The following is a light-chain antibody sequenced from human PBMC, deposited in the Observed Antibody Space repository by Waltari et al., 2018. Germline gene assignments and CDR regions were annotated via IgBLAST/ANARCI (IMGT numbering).Light chain of an antibody. CDR3: QQRSTWWT. J-gene: IGKJ1*01. CDR2: DAS. V-gene: IGKV3-11*01. Sequence: EIVLTPSPVTLSLSPGDRATLSCRASQRIGTSLAWYQQRPGQPPRLLIFDASKWAPGIPARFSGSGSETDFTLTITNLEPEDFAVYYCQQRSTWWTFGQGTKVEIK. CDR1: QRIGTS.